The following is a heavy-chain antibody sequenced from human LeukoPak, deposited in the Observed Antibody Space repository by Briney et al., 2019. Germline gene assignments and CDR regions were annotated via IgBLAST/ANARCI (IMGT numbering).Heavy chain of an antibody. Sequence: ASVKVSCKASGYTFTSYDINWVRQATGQGLEWMGWMNPNSGNTGYAQKFQGRVTMTTDTSTSTAYMELRSLRSDDTAVYYCARVVRELHLLDYWGQGTLVTVSS. CDR3: ARVVRELHLLDY. D-gene: IGHD3-10*01. CDR1: GYTFTSYD. V-gene: IGHV1-8*01. J-gene: IGHJ4*02. CDR2: MNPNSGNT.